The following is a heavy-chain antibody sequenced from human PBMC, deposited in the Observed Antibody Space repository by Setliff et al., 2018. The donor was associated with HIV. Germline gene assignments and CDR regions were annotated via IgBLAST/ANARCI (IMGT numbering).Heavy chain of an antibody. CDR3: ARESGSGSYYDYYYYYMDV. D-gene: IGHD1-26*01. Sequence: SETLSLTCTVSGGSISSYYWSWIRQPAGKGLGWIGRIYTSGSTNYNPSLKSRVTMSVDTSKNQFSLKLSSVTAADTAVYYCARESGSGSYYDYYYYYMDVWGKGTTVTVSS. V-gene: IGHV4-4*07. CDR1: GGSISSYY. J-gene: IGHJ6*03. CDR2: IYTSGST.